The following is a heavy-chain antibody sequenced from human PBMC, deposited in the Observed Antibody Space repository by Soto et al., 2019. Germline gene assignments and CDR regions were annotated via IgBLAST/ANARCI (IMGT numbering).Heavy chain of an antibody. V-gene: IGHV2-5*02. J-gene: IGHJ6*03. CDR1: GFSLTTSGVG. Sequence: SGPTLVKPTQTLTLTCTFSGFSLTTSGVGVGWIRQPPGKALEWLALISWDDDKRYSPSLKSRLTIIKDTSKNQVFLTMTNMDPVDTATYYCAHATDSDYADYYYYYMDVWGKGTTVTVSS. CDR2: ISWDDDK. D-gene: IGHD5-12*01. CDR3: AHATDSDYADYYYYYMDV.